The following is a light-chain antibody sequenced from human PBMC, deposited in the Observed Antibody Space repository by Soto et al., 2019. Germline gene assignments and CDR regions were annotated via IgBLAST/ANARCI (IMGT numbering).Light chain of an antibody. CDR1: KSDIGVYDF. J-gene: IGLJ1*01. CDR2: EVV. Sequence: QSVLTQPTSASGSPGQSVTISCTRTKSDIGVYDFVSWYQHHPGKAPRLIIYEVVQRPSGVPDRFSGSKSGNTASLTVSGLQAADEADYFCKSYAGSNTYVFGSGTKLTVL. V-gene: IGLV2-8*01. CDR3: KSYAGSNTYV.